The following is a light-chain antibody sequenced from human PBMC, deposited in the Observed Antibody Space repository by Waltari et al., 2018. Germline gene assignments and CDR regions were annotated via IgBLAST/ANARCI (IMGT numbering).Light chain of an antibody. Sequence: DIVLTQSPAILSLSPGERASLPCRASQSVTNYLAWYQQKPGQAPRILIYDTSNRATGIPARFSGSGFGTDFTLTISSLEPEDFAVYYCQQRRDWPLTFGGGTKVEIK. CDR1: QSVTNY. CDR3: QQRRDWPLT. V-gene: IGKV3-11*01. J-gene: IGKJ4*01. CDR2: DTS.